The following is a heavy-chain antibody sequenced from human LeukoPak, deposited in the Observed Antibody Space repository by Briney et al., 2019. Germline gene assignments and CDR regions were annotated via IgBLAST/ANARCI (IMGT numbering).Heavy chain of an antibody. CDR1: GFTFDDYG. CDR3: ARLGSGYYVDYYYYMDV. Sequence: GGSLRLSCAASGFTFDDYGMSWVRQAPGKGLEWVSGINWNGGSTGYADSVKGRFTISRDNAKNSLYLQMNSLRAEDTALYYCARLGSGYYVDYYYYMDVWGKGTTVTVSS. D-gene: IGHD3-22*01. CDR2: INWNGGST. J-gene: IGHJ6*03. V-gene: IGHV3-20*04.